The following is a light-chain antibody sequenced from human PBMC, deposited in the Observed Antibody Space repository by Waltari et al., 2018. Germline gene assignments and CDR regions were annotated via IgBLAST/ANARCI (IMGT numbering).Light chain of an antibody. Sequence: SYELSQSPSVSVSPRETANITCSGDGLGDKYVSWYQQKPGQSPVLVIYQDKNRPSGIPGRFAGSKSGNTATLTIAGTPALDEADYYCQAWDISTVVFGGGTKLTVL. CDR1: GLGDKY. J-gene: IGLJ3*02. CDR3: QAWDISTVV. CDR2: QDK. V-gene: IGLV3-1*01.